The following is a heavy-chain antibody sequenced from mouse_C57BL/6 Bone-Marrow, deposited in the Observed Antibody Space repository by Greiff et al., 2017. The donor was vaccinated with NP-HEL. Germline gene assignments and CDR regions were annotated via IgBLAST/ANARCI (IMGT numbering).Heavy chain of an antibody. CDR1: GYTFTSYW. J-gene: IGHJ1*03. CDR3: ARWDTTVVAHWYFDV. CDR2: IYPSDSET. Sequence: QVQLQQSGAELVRPGSSVKLSCKASGYTFTSYWMDWVKQRPGQGLEWIGNIYPSDSETHYNQKFKDKATLTVDKSSSTAYMQLSSLTSEAAAVYYCARWDTTVVAHWYFDVWGTGTTVTVSS. D-gene: IGHD1-1*01. V-gene: IGHV1-61*01.